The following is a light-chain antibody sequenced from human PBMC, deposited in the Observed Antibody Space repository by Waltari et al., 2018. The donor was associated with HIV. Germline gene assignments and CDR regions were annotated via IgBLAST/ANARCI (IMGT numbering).Light chain of an antibody. CDR2: GAS. Sequence: ELVLTQTPGTLSLSPGERATLSCRASQSVNSSNLAWYQQKPGQAPRLLIYGASNRATGIPDRFSGSASGTEFTLSINTVEPEDFVLYFCQQFGSSRFTFGPGTKVDF. V-gene: IGKV3-20*01. CDR1: QSVNSSN. CDR3: QQFGSSRFT. J-gene: IGKJ3*01.